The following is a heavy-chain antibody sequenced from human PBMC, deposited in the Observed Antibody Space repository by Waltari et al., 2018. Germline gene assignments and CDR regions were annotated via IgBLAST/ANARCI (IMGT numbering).Heavy chain of an antibody. J-gene: IGHJ4*02. CDR3: ARDGGDGYNLGGDY. D-gene: IGHD3-16*01. Sequence: QVQLVQSGAEVKKPGSSVKVSCKASGGTFSSYAISWVRQAPGQGLEWMGGIIPILGIANYAQKFHGRVTITADKSTSTAYMELSSLRSEDTAVYYCARDGGDGYNLGGDYWGQGTLVTVSS. CDR2: IIPILGIA. V-gene: IGHV1-69*10. CDR1: GGTFSSYA.